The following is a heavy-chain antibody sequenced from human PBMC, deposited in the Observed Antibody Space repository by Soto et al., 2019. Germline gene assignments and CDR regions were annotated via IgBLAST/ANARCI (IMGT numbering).Heavy chain of an antibody. CDR2: SSHSGSS. CDR1: GGSINSAGQA. Sequence: PSGTLSLTCPVSGGSINSAGQARVWVPQWPGKGLEWIGYSSHSGSSYYNPSRQSRVMISVDRSQAQFYLTLTSVTAADTAVYFCARARYYDWCFDLWGRGTPVTVS. V-gene: IGHV4-30-2*06. D-gene: IGHD3-9*01. CDR3: ARARYYDWCFDL. J-gene: IGHJ4*02.